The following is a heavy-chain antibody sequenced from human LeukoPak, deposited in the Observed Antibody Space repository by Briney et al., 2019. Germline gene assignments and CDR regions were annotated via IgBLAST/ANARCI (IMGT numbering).Heavy chain of an antibody. CDR3: ARDRAGYFDY. CDR2: IWYDGSNK. CDR1: GFTFSSYG. V-gene: IGHV3-33*01. J-gene: IGHJ4*02. Sequence: PGRSLRLSCAASGFTFSSYGMHRVRQAPGKGLEWVAVIWYDGSNKYYADSVKGRFTISRDNSKNTLYLQMNSLRAEDTAVYYCARDRAGYFDYWGQGTLVTVSS.